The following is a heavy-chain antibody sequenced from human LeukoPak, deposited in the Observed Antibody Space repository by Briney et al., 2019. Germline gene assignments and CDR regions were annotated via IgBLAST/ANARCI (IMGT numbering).Heavy chain of an antibody. Sequence: TSETLSLTCTVSGGSISSSRYYWGWIRQPPGKGLDWIGSISYSGSTYYNSSLKSRLTISVDTSKNQFSLRLSSVTAADTAVYYCARESRGSPWGQGTLVTVSS. CDR3: ARESRGSP. V-gene: IGHV4-39*02. CDR1: GGSISSSRYY. J-gene: IGHJ5*02. CDR2: ISYSGST. D-gene: IGHD5/OR15-5a*01.